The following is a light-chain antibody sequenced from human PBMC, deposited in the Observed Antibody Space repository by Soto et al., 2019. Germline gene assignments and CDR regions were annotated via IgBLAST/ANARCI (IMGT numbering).Light chain of an antibody. Sequence: SYELTQPPSVSVAPGKTARIICGGNNIGSKSVHWYQQKPGQAPVLVIYYDSDRPSGIPERFSGSNFGNTATLTISRVEAGDEADSYCQVWDSSSDHWVFGGGTKLTVL. V-gene: IGLV3-21*04. CDR1: NIGSKS. J-gene: IGLJ3*02. CDR3: QVWDSSSDHWV. CDR2: YDS.